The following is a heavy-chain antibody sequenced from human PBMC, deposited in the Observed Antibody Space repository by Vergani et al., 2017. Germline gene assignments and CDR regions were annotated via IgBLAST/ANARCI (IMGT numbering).Heavy chain of an antibody. J-gene: IGHJ4*02. V-gene: IGHV3-23*01. Sequence: EVQLLESGGGLVQPGGSLRLSCAASGFTFSSYAMSWVRQAPGKGLEWVSAIGGSGGSTHYADSVKGRFTISRDNSKNTLCLQMNSLRAEETAVYYCAKGGIQLWLRGSDFDYWGQGTLVTVSS. CDR2: IGGSGGST. CDR3: AKGGIQLWLRGSDFDY. D-gene: IGHD5-18*01. CDR1: GFTFSSYA.